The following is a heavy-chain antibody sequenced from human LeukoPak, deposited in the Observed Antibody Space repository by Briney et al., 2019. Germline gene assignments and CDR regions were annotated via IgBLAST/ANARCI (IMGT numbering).Heavy chain of an antibody. Sequence: ASVKVSCKTSGYTFTGYYMHWVRQAPGQGLEWMGWIEPNSGDTDYAQKFQGRVTMTRDTSISTAYMELSRLRSDDTAAYYCARDFPGGNTFDCWGQGTLVTVSS. CDR2: IEPNSGDT. CDR3: ARDFPGGNTFDC. J-gene: IGHJ4*02. CDR1: GYTFTGYY. V-gene: IGHV1-2*02. D-gene: IGHD4-23*01.